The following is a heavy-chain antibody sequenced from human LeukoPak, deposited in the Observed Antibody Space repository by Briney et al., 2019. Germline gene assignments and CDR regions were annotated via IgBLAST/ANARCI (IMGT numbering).Heavy chain of an antibody. D-gene: IGHD4-11*01. CDR3: ARDLYRDSLPVSWFDP. CDR1: GYTFTSYG. V-gene: IGHV1-18*01. J-gene: IGHJ5*02. CDR2: ISGYSGNT. Sequence: ASVKVSCKASGYTFTSYGISWVRQAPGQGLEWMGWISGYSGNTNYVQIFQGRVTMTTDRSTTTAYMELRSLRSDDTAMYYCARDLYRDSLPVSWFDPWGQGTLVTVSS.